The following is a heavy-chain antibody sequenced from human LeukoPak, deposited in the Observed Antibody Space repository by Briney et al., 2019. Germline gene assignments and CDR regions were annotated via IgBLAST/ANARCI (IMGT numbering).Heavy chain of an antibody. Sequence: GASVKVSCKASGGTFSSYAISWVRQAPGQGLEWMGGIIPIFGTANYAQKFQGRVTMTRDTSINTAYMELSRLRSDDTAVYCCARDRGYSGYHLIFDYWGQGTLVTVSS. CDR1: GGTFSSYA. V-gene: IGHV1-69*05. CDR3: ARDRGYSGYHLIFDY. CDR2: IIPIFGTA. J-gene: IGHJ4*02. D-gene: IGHD5-12*01.